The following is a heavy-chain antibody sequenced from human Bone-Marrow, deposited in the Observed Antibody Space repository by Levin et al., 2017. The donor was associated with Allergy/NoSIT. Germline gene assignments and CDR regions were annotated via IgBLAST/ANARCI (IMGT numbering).Heavy chain of an antibody. CDR3: TRGDILTGSAGFDV. V-gene: IGHV3-48*03. J-gene: IGHJ3*01. Sequence: GGSLRLSCAASGSTFSSYDMNWVRQAPGKGLEWVSSISTAGRSIYYAASVKGRFTISRDNAENSLYLQMTSLRADDTAVYFCTRGDILTGSAGFDVWGQGTMVTVTA. D-gene: IGHD3-9*01. CDR1: GSTFSSYD. CDR2: ISTAGRSI.